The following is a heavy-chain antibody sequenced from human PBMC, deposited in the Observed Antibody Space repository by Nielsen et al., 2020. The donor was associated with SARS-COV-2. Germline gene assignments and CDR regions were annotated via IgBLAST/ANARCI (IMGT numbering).Heavy chain of an antibody. V-gene: IGHV3-30*19. D-gene: IGHD6-19*01. CDR2: IWYDGSNK. CDR3: ARGFIAVAGTIDY. CDR1: GFTFSSYG. J-gene: IGHJ4*02. Sequence: GESLKISCAASGFTFSSYGMHWVRQAPGKGLEWVAVIWYDGSNKYYADSVKGRFTISRDNSKNTLYLQMNSLRAEDTAVYYCARGFIAVAGTIDYWGQGTLVTVSS.